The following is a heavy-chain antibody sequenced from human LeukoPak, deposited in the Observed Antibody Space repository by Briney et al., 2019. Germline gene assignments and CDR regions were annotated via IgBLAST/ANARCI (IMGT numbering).Heavy chain of an antibody. CDR3: ARGTSIPASGTGTPFDY. CDR2: INHSGST. V-gene: IGHV4-34*01. Sequence: SETLSLTCAVYGGSFSGHSWTWIRQPPGKGLEWIGEINHSGSTNYSPSLKSRVTISVDTSKNQFSLKLTPVTAADTAVYYCARGTSIPASGTGTPFDYWGQGTLVTVSS. D-gene: IGHD6-13*01. J-gene: IGHJ4*02. CDR1: GGSFSGHS.